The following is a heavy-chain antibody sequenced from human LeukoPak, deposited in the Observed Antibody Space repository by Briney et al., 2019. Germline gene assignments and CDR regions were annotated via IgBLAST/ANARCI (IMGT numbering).Heavy chain of an antibody. V-gene: IGHV1-18*01. Sequence: ASVKVSCKASGYTFTSYGISWVRQAPGQGLEWMGWISAYNGNTNYAQKLQGRVTMTTDTSTSTAYMELRSLRSDDTAVYYCARDGGYDSWGSGYYRFDYWGQGTLVTVSS. D-gene: IGHD3-22*01. CDR2: ISAYNGNT. J-gene: IGHJ4*02. CDR3: ARDGGYDSWGSGYYRFDY. CDR1: GYTFTSYG.